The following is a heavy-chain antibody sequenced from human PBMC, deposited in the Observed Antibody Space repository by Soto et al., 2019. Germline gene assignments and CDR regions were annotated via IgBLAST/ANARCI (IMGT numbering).Heavy chain of an antibody. V-gene: IGHV4-59*01. Sequence: SETMSLTCTGSGASTSSYYWSCIRQPPGKGLEWIGYIYNSGRTNYNPSLKSRVTISVDTSKNQFSLKLSSVTAADTAVYYCARVRSEMATVYYYYCMDVWGQGTTVT. CDR3: ARVRSEMATVYYYYCMDV. CDR1: GASTSSYY. J-gene: IGHJ6*02. CDR2: IYNSGRT. D-gene: IGHD4-4*01.